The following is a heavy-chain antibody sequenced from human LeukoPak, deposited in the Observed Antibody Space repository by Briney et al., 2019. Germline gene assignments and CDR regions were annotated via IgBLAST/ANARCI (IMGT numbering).Heavy chain of an antibody. V-gene: IGHV3-7*01. CDR1: GFTFSSYA. J-gene: IGHJ4*02. CDR2: IKQDGSEK. CDR3: ARRRYSGSSQHFDY. D-gene: IGHD1-26*01. Sequence: GGSLRLSCAASGFTFSSYAMSWVRQAPGKGLEWVANIKQDGSEKYYVDSVKGRFTISRDNAKNSLYLQMNSLRAEDTAVYYCARRRYSGSSQHFDYWGQGTLVTVSS.